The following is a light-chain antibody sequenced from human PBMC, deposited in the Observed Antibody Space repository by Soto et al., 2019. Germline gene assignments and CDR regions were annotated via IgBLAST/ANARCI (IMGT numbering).Light chain of an antibody. V-gene: IGKV1-5*03. J-gene: IGKJ4*01. CDR1: QNINSL. Sequence: DIQMTQSPSTLSASVGDRVTITCRASQNINSLLAWYQQKPGKAPKLLIYKASSLESGVPSRFSGSGSGTEFTLTISSLQPDDSATYYCQQYNNYPLTFGGGTKVEIK. CDR2: KAS. CDR3: QQYNNYPLT.